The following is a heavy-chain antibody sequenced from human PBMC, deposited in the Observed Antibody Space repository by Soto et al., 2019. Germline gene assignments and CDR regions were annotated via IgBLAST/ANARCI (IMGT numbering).Heavy chain of an antibody. J-gene: IGHJ1*01. V-gene: IGHV1-46*01. Sequence: ASVKVSCKASGYTFTSYYMHWVRQAPGQGLEWMGIINPSGGSASYAQKFQGRVTMTRDTSTSTVYMELNSLRAEDTAVYYCARDRGVTPTEYFQHWGQGTLVTVSS. CDR3: ARDRGVTPTEYFQH. CDR2: INPSGGSA. CDR1: GYTFTSYY. D-gene: IGHD2-21*02.